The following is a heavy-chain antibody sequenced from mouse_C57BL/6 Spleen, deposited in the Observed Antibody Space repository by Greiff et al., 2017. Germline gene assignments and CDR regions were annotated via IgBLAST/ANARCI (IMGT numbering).Heavy chain of an antibody. V-gene: IGHV1-72*01. J-gene: IGHJ4*01. CDR2: IDPNGGGA. CDR3: ARSGGKKAMDY. D-gene: IGHD2-1*01. Sequence: QVQLQQPGAELVKPGASVKLSCKASGYTFTSYWMHWVKQRPGRGLEWLGRIDPNGGGAKYNEKFKSKATMTVDKPSSTAYMQISSLTSEDSAVYYCARSGGKKAMDYWGQGTSVTVSS. CDR1: GYTFTSYW.